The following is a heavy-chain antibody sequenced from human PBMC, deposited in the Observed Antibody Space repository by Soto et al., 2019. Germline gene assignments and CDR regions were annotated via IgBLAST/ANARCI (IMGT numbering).Heavy chain of an antibody. J-gene: IGHJ4*02. Sequence: TGGSLRLSCAASGFTFSSYAMSWVRQAPGKGLEWVSAISGSGGSTYYADSVKGRFTISRDNSKNTLYLQMNSLRAEDTAVYYCAKGVIVVVPAAAKVPFDYWGQGTLVTVSS. CDR2: ISGSGGST. D-gene: IGHD2-2*01. CDR1: GFTFSSYA. V-gene: IGHV3-23*01. CDR3: AKGVIVVVPAAAKVPFDY.